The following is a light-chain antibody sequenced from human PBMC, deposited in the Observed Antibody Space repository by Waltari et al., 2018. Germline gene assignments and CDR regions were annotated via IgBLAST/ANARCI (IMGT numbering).Light chain of an antibody. V-gene: IGLV1-44*01. CDR2: GYN. Sequence: QSVLTQPPSASATPGQSVAISCSGSRSTIGSNSVNWYLHLPGTAPKLLLFGYNQRPSGVPDRFSGSKSGTSASLAISGLQSEDEAGYFCAAWDDSLNGVVFGGGTKLTVL. J-gene: IGLJ2*01. CDR1: RSTIGSNS. CDR3: AAWDDSLNGVV.